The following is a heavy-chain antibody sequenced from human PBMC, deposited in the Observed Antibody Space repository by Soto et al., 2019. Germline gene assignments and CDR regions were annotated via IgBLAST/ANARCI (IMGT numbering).Heavy chain of an antibody. D-gene: IGHD3-10*01. CDR1: GGSISSGTYY. CDR3: ARRLARGVIGWFDP. J-gene: IGHJ5*02. Sequence: SETLSLTCTVSGGSISSGTYYWGWIRQPPGKGLEWIGSLYYTGRTYYSPSLKSRVTISVDTSKNHFSLNLTSVTAADTAVYYCARRLARGVIGWFDPWGQGTLLTVSS. V-gene: IGHV4-39*02. CDR2: LYYTGRT.